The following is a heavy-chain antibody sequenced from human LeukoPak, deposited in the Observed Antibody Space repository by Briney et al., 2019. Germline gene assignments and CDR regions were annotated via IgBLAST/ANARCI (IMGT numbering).Heavy chain of an antibody. CDR2: IWYDATNK. V-gene: IGHV3-33*06. CDR3: AKEAGLIAAAGPFDY. D-gene: IGHD6-13*01. CDR1: GFTFSRHG. Sequence: GESLKISCSASGFTFSRHGMHWVCQAPGKGLEWVAVIWYDATNKYYAVSVKGRVTISRDNSRNTLYLQMNSLRVDDTAVYYCAKEAGLIAAAGPFDYWGQGTLVTVSS. J-gene: IGHJ4*02.